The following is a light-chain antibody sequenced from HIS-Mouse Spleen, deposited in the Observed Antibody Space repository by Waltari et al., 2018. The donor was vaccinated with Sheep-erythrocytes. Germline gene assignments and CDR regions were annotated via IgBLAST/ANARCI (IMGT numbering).Light chain of an antibody. Sequence: SYELTQPPSVSVSPGQTARLPCPGDALPKKHAYWYQQKSGQAPVLVIYEDSKRPSGIPERFSGSSSGTMATLTISGAQVEDEADYYCYSTDSSGNHRVFGGGTKLTVL. V-gene: IGLV3-10*01. CDR3: YSTDSSGNHRV. J-gene: IGLJ2*01. CDR1: ALPKKH. CDR2: EDS.